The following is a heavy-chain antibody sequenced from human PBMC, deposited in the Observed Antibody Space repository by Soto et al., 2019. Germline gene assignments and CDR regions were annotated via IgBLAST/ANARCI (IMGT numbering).Heavy chain of an antibody. J-gene: IGHJ3*02. CDR3: ARGGIQLWANAFDI. CDR1: GFTFSSYA. CDR2: ISYDGSNK. Sequence: VQLVESGGGVVQPGRSLRLSCAASGFTFSSYAMHWVRQAPGKGLEWVAVISYDGSNKYYADSVKGRFTISRDNSKNTLYLQMNSLRAEDTAVYYCARGGIQLWANAFDIWGQGTMVTVSS. D-gene: IGHD5-18*01. V-gene: IGHV3-30-3*01.